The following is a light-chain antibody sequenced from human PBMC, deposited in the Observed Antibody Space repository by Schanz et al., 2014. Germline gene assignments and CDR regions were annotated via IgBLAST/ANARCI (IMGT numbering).Light chain of an antibody. J-gene: IGLJ3*02. CDR2: EGS. V-gene: IGLV2-23*01. CDR3: CSYAGSSTGWV. CDR1: SSDVGSYNL. Sequence: QSALTQPASVSGSPGQSITISCTGTSSDVGSYNLVSWYQQHPGKAPKLMIYEGSKRPSGVSNRFSASKSGNTASLTISGLQAEDEADYYCCSYAGSSTGWVFGGGTKLTVL.